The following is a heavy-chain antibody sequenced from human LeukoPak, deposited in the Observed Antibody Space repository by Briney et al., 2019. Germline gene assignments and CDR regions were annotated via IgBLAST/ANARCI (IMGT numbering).Heavy chain of an antibody. CDR3: AKDSGSYYYFDY. V-gene: IGHV3-23*01. CDR2: ISGSGGST. J-gene: IGHJ4*02. D-gene: IGHD1-26*01. Sequence: GGSLRLSCAASGFTFSSYAMSWVRQAPGKGLEWVSAISGSGGSTYYADSVMGRFTISRDNSKNTLYLQMNSLRAEDTAVYYCAKDSGSYYYFDYWGQGTLVTVSS. CDR1: GFTFSSYA.